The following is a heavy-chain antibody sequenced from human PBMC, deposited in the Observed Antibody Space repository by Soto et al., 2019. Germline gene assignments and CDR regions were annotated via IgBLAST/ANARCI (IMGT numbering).Heavy chain of an antibody. V-gene: IGHV1-69*02. CDR1: GGTFSSYT. J-gene: IGHJ4*02. CDR3: ARVSGSRAAGDY. CDR2: IIPILGIA. Sequence: QVQLVQSGAEVKKPGSSVKVSCKASGGTFSSYTISWVRQAPGQGLEWMGRIIPILGIAKYAQKFQGRVAIAADKSTSKAYMELSSLRSEDTAVYYCARVSGSRAAGDYWGQGTLVTVSS. D-gene: IGHD3-10*01.